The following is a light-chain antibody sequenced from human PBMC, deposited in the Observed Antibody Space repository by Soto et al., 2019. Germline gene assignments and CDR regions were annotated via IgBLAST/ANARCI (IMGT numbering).Light chain of an antibody. Sequence: AIQMTQSPSSLSASVGDRVTITCRASQDISDDVGWYQQTPGKAPKLLISGASRLQSGVPSRFIGSGSGAAFTLPISSLRPEDSATSYGLQNHNYPRTFGQGTKVEI. V-gene: IGKV1-6*01. CDR3: LQNHNYPRT. J-gene: IGKJ1*01. CDR1: QDISDD. CDR2: GAS.